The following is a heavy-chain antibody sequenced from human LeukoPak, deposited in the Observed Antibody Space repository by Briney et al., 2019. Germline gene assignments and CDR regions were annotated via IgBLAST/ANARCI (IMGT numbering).Heavy chain of an antibody. CDR2: IYTSGST. V-gene: IGHV4-4*09. CDR1: GGSISSYY. J-gene: IGHJ5*02. CDR3: ARLGSRWYVWFDP. D-gene: IGHD6-13*01. Sequence: SETLSLTCTVSGGSISSYYWSWLRQPPGKGLEWIGYIYTSGSTNYNPSLKSRVTISVDTSKNQFSLKLSSVTAADPAVYYRARLGSRWYVWFDPWGQGTLVTVSS.